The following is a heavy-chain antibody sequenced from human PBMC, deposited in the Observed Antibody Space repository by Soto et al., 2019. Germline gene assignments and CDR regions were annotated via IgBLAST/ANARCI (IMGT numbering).Heavy chain of an antibody. Sequence: QVQLQESGPGLVKPSETLSLTCTVSGDSINNYYWTWIRQPPGKGLEWIGYIYDSGSTSYNPSLKPRLTISVDTSKNQFSMKLKSVTAADTAVYYCARGTKYYYQGMDVWGQGTTVTVSS. CDR1: GDSINNYY. CDR3: ARGTKYYYQGMDV. V-gene: IGHV4-59*01. CDR2: IYDSGST. J-gene: IGHJ6*02.